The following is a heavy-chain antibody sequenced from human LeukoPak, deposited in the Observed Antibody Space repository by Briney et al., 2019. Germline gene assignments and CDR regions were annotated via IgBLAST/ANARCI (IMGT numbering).Heavy chain of an antibody. D-gene: IGHD6-19*01. CDR2: INPNSGGT. V-gene: IGHV1-2*02. CDR1: GYTFTGYY. CDR3: ARARSLGEAFDY. J-gene: IGHJ4*02. Sequence: ASVKVSCKASGYTFTGYYMHWVRQAPGQGLEWMGWINPNSGGTNYAQKFQGRVTMTRDTSISTAYMELSRLRSDDTAVYYCARARSLGEAFDYWGQGTLVTVSS.